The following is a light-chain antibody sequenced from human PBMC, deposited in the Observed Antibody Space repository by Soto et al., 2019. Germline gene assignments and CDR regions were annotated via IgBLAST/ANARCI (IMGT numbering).Light chain of an antibody. CDR2: DAS. V-gene: IGKV3-20*01. Sequence: EIVLTQSPGTLSLSPGERATLSCRASQSVSSSYLAWYQQKPGQAPRLLIYDASSRATGIPDRFSGSGSGTDFTRTISRLGPEDFAVYYCQQYGSSPRTFGQGTKVEIK. CDR3: QQYGSSPRT. CDR1: QSVSSSY. J-gene: IGKJ1*01.